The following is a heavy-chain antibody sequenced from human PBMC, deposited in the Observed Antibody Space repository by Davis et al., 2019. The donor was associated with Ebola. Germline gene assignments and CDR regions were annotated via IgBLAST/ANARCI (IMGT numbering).Heavy chain of an antibody. J-gene: IGHJ6*02. Sequence: MPSETLSLTCTVSGGSISSGDYYWSWIRQPPGKGLEWIGYIYYSGSTNYNPSLKSRVTISVDTSKNQFSLKLSSVTAADTAVYYCARRGIPTFYGMDVWGQGTTVTVSS. CDR2: IYYSGST. V-gene: IGHV4-61*08. D-gene: IGHD2-2*02. CDR1: GGSISSGDYY. CDR3: ARRGIPTFYGMDV.